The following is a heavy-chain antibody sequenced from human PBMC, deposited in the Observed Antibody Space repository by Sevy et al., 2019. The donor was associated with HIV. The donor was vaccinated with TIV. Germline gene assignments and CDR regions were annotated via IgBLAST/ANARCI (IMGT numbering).Heavy chain of an antibody. CDR1: GFTFSSYS. J-gene: IGHJ6*03. CDR2: ISSSSSYI. D-gene: IGHD4-17*01. CDR3: ARGGTVTDEWYYYYYMDV. Sequence: GGSLRLSCAASGFTFSSYSMNWVRQAPGKGLEWVSSISSSSSYIYYADPVKGRFTISRDNAKNSLYLQMNSLRAEDTAVYYCARGGTVTDEWYYYYYMDVWGKGTTVTVSS. V-gene: IGHV3-21*06.